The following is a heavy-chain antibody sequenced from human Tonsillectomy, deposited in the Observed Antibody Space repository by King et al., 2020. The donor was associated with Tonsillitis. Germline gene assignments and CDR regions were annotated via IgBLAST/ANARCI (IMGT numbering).Heavy chain of an antibody. J-gene: IGHJ3*02. D-gene: IGHD3-10*01. Sequence: VQLVESGGGLVQPGGSLRLSCAASGFTFSTYAMSWVRQAPGKGLEWVSGISGSGGSKYYADSVKGRFSISRDNSKKTLYLKMNSLRAEDAALYYCAKVRGCAITMVRQVIPVDAFDIWGQGTMVTVSS. V-gene: IGHV3-23*04. CDR2: ISGSGGSK. CDR1: GFTFSTYA. CDR3: AKVRGCAITMVRQVIPVDAFDI.